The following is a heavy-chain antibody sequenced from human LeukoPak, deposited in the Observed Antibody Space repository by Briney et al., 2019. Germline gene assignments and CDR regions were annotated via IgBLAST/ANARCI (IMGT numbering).Heavy chain of an antibody. J-gene: IGHJ4*02. Sequence: SETLTLTCAVYGGSFSGYYWSWIRQPPGKGLEWIGEINHSGSTNYNPSLKSRVTISVDTSKNQFSLKLSSVTAADTAVYYCARGPMNDYWGQGTLVTVSS. D-gene: IGHD3-22*01. V-gene: IGHV4-34*01. CDR3: ARGPMNDY. CDR1: GGSFSGYY. CDR2: INHSGST.